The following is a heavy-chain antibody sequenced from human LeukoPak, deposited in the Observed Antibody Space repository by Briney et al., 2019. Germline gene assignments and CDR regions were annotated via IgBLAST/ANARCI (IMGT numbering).Heavy chain of an antibody. J-gene: IGHJ5*02. CDR3: ARERELRYFDWLLSNNWFDP. V-gene: IGHV1-2*02. CDR2: INPNGGGT. CDR1: GYTFTGYY. D-gene: IGHD3-9*01. Sequence: ASVKVSCKASGYTFTGYYMHWVRQAPGQGLEWMGWINPNGGGTNYAQKFQGRVTMTRDTSISTAYMELSRLRSDDTAVYYCARERELRYFDWLLSNNWFDPWGQGTLVTVSS.